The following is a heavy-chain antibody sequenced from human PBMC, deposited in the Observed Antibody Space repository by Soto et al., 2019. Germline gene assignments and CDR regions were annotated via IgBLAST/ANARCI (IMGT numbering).Heavy chain of an antibody. Sequence: QVQLVQSGAEVKKPGSSVKVSCKASGGTFSSYAISWVRQAPGQGLEWMGGIIPIFGTANYAQKFQGRVTITGDESTSTAYMELSSVRSEDKAVYYCARDSYERYNWNDDGYYYYGMDVWGQGTTVTVSS. J-gene: IGHJ6*02. CDR2: IIPIFGTA. D-gene: IGHD1-1*01. CDR3: ARDSYERYNWNDDGYYYYGMDV. CDR1: GGTFSSYA. V-gene: IGHV1-69*12.